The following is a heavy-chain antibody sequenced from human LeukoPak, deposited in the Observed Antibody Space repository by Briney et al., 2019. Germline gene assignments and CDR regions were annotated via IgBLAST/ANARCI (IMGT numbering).Heavy chain of an antibody. CDR3: ARDRSMYYYDSSGPSPDI. V-gene: IGHV3-66*02. Sequence: GGSLRLSCAASGFTVSSNYMSWVRQAPGKGLEWVSVIYSGGSTYYADSVKGRFTISRDNSKNTLYLQMNSLRAEDTAVYYCARDRSMYYYDSSGPSPDIWGQGTMVTVSS. CDR1: GFTVSSNY. CDR2: IYSGGST. J-gene: IGHJ3*02. D-gene: IGHD3-22*01.